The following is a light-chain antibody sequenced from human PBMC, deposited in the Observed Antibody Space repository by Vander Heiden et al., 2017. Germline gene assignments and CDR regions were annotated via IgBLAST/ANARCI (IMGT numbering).Light chain of an antibody. J-gene: IGKJ3*01. CDR2: AAS. V-gene: IGKV1-9*01. Sequence: DIQLTQSPSFLSASVGDRVTLTCRASERISSYLAWYQQKPGKAPKLLIYAASTLQSGVPSRFSGSGSGTEFTRKISSLQAEDFETYYCQQINSYPFTFRPGAKVDIK. CDR1: ERISSY. CDR3: QQINSYPFT.